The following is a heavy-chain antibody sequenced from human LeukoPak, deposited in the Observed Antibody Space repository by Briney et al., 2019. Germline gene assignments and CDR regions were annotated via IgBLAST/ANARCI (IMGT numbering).Heavy chain of an antibody. Sequence: SGPTLVKPTQTLTLTCTFSGFSLSTSGVGVGWFRPPPRKGLEWLALIYWDDAKRYSPPLKNRLTITQDTSNKQVVLTMTNMDPVDTATYYCAHTVTYSLGDAFDIWGQGTMVTVSS. D-gene: IGHD2-15*01. J-gene: IGHJ3*02. CDR1: GFSLSTSGVG. V-gene: IGHV2-5*02. CDR2: IYWDDAK. CDR3: AHTVTYSLGDAFDI.